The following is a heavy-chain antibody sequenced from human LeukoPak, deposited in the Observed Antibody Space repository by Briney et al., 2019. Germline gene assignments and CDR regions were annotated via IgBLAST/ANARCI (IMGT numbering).Heavy chain of an antibody. D-gene: IGHD6-13*01. CDR1: GGSISSGGYY. J-gene: IGHJ4*02. CDR3: ARDWYSRQYYFDY. CDR2: IYYSGST. Sequence: SETLSLTCTVSGGSISSGGYYWSWIRQHPGKGLEWIGYIYYSGSTYYNPSLKSRVTISVDTSKNQFSLKLSSVTAADTAVYYCARDWYSRQYYFDYWGQGTLVTVSS. V-gene: IGHV4-31*03.